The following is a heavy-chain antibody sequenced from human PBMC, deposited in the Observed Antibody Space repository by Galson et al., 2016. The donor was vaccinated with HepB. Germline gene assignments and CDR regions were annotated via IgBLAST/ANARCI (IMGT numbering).Heavy chain of an antibody. CDR1: GFTFSSYW. J-gene: IGHJ6*02. CDR3: ARYRSMDV. V-gene: IGHV3-7*01. Sequence: SLRLSCAASGFTFSSYWMSWVRQAPGKGLEWVANINQDGSEKNYVASVKGRFTISRDNAKNSLFLQMSSLRADDTAVYYCARYRSMDVWGQGTTVTVSS. D-gene: IGHD3-16*02. CDR2: INQDGSEK.